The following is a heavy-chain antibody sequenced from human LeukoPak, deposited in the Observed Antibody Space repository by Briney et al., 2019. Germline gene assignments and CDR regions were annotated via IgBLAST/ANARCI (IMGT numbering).Heavy chain of an antibody. CDR3: ATDRRAAAGTAFDI. V-gene: IGHV1-24*01. D-gene: IGHD6-13*01. Sequence: GASVKVSCKASGYTFTSYGISWVRQAPGKGLEWMGGFDPEDGETIYAQKFQGRVTMTEDTSTDTAYMELSSLRSEDTAVYYCATDRRAAAGTAFDIWGQGTMVTVSS. J-gene: IGHJ3*02. CDR2: FDPEDGET. CDR1: GYTFTSYG.